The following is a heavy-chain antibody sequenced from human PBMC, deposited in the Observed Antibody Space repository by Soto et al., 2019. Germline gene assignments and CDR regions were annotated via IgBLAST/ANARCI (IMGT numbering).Heavy chain of an antibody. CDR1: GFTFSDFE. CDR3: ARRTGTAPRFDY. D-gene: IGHD1-7*01. J-gene: IGHJ4*02. CDR2: ISYDGSNQ. Sequence: QVQLVESGGGVVQPGRSLRLSCSASGFTFSDFEMYWVRQAPGKGLDWVSFISYDGSNQYYAGSVKGRFTVSRDNSKNTLVLRINSLRPEDTAVYFCARRTGTAPRFDYWGQGTLVTVSS. V-gene: IGHV3-30-3*01.